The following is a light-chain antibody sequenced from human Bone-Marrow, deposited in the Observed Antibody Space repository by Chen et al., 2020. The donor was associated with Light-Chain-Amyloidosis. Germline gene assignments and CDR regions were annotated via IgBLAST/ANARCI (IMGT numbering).Light chain of an antibody. V-gene: IGKV1-39*01. J-gene: IGKJ2*01. CDR3: QQTYTNPPNT. Sequence: IQMPQSQYSLSASVGDRATITCRASQTIYNYLNWYQQRPGKAPKLLIYAASTLQPGVPSTFSGTGSGTEFTLSISSLQSEDFATYFCQQTYTNPPNTFGQGTKVEVK. CDR2: AAS. CDR1: QTIYNY.